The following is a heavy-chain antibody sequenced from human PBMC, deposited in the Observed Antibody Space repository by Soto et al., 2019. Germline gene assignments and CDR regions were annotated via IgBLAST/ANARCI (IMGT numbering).Heavy chain of an antibody. Sequence: ASVKVSCGASGYTFASFGFSRVRQAPGQGLEWLGWISAYNGNTHYAQKVRDRVTLTTDTSTNTAYMELRSLTSDDTAVYYCARDQESITDRILQYWGQGTRVTVSS. J-gene: IGHJ4*02. CDR2: ISAYNGNT. CDR3: ARDQESITDRILQY. CDR1: GYTFASFG. D-gene: IGHD3-10*01. V-gene: IGHV1-18*01.